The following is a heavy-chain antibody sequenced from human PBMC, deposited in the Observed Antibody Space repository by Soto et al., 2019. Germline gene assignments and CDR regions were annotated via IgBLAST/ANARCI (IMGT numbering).Heavy chain of an antibody. V-gene: IGHV4-39*01. D-gene: IGHD2-21*01. J-gene: IGHJ2*01. CDR3: VGHPNTDEFAKSYWYFDL. CDR2: VFYTGST. CDR1: GGSMTSRDYY. Sequence: SETLSLACTVSGGSMTSRDYYWGWIRQSPGKGLEWIGSVFYTGSTYYNPSLKSRVTISVDTSKSRFSLNLNSLTAADTAVYYCVGHPNTDEFAKSYWYFDLWGRGTLVTVSS.